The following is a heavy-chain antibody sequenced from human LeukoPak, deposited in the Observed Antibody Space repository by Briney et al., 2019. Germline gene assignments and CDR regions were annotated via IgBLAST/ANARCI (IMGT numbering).Heavy chain of an antibody. V-gene: IGHV3-33*01. CDR1: GFTFSSYA. J-gene: IGHJ1*01. Sequence: GRSLRLSCAASGFTFSSYARHWVSQAPGEGLEWVAVIWHDGSNNYYADSVKGRFTISRDNSKNTLYLQMNSLRAEDTAVYYCARSTQWLVLGYWGQGTLVTVSS. CDR3: ARSTQWLVLGY. D-gene: IGHD6-19*01. CDR2: IWHDGSNN.